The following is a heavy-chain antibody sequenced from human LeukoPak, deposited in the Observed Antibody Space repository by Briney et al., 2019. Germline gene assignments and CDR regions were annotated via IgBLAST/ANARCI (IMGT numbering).Heavy chain of an antibody. D-gene: IGHD4-23*01. J-gene: IGHJ3*02. V-gene: IGHV3-21*01. CDR1: GFTFSSYS. CDR3: ARNSREEGAFDI. Sequence: GGSLRLSCAASGFTFSSYSMNWVRQAPGKGLEWVSSISSSSSYIYYADSVKGRFTISRDNAKNSLYLQMNSLRVEDTAVYYCARNSREEGAFDIWGQGTMVTVSS. CDR2: ISSSSSYI.